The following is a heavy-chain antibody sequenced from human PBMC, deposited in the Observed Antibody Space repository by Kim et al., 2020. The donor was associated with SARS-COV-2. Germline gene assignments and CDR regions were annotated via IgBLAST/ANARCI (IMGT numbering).Heavy chain of an antibody. V-gene: IGHV3-30*01. J-gene: IGHJ4*02. Sequence: RFTLSRDNSRNTLYLQMNSLRAEDTAVYYCARDGPDKQWLAPDPQFYFDYWGQGTLVTVSS. D-gene: IGHD6-19*01. CDR3: ARDGPDKQWLAPDPQFYFDY.